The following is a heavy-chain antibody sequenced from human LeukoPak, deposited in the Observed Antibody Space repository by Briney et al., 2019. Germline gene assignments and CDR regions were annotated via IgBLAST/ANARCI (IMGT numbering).Heavy chain of an antibody. J-gene: IGHJ4*02. V-gene: IGHV1-69*05. Sequence: SVKVSCKASGGTFSSYAISWVRQAPGQGLEWMGGIIPIFGTANYAQKFQGRVTITTDESTSTAYMELSSLRSEDTAVYCCARHDRDGYNSDYWGQGTLVTVSS. CDR1: GGTFSSYA. CDR3: ARHDRDGYNSDY. D-gene: IGHD5-24*01. CDR2: IIPIFGTA.